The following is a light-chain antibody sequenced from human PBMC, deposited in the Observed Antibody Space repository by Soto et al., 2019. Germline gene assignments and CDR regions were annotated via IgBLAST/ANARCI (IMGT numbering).Light chain of an antibody. V-gene: IGLV2-14*01. CDR3: TSYTSSSTTV. CDR1: SSDVGGYNS. Sequence: QSVLTQPPSVSGAPGQSITISCTGTSSDVGGYNSVSWYRQYAGKAPQLIIFDVTHRPSGIYPSYAGSTSGNTTSLTISGLQAEDEAVFYCTSYTSSSTTVFGTGTKLTVL. CDR2: DVT. J-gene: IGLJ1*01.